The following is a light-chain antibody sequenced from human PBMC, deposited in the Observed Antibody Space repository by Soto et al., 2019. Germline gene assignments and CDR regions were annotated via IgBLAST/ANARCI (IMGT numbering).Light chain of an antibody. V-gene: IGKV3-20*01. CDR2: GAS. J-gene: IGKJ2*01. Sequence: EIVLTQSPGTLSLSPGERATLSCRASHSVSSSYLAWYQQKPGQAPRLLIYGASSRATGIPDRFSGSRSGTDFTLTISRLEPEDFAVYYCQQYGSSPPYTFGQGTKLEIK. CDR1: HSVSSSY. CDR3: QQYGSSPPYT.